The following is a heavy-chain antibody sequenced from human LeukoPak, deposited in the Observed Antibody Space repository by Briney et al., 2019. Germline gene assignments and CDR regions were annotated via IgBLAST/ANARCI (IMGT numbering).Heavy chain of an antibody. CDR1: GFTFSSYS. CDR2: ISGSGGST. CDR3: AKGQRFYGEYYFDY. V-gene: IGHV3-23*01. Sequence: GGSLRLSCAASGFTFSSYSMSWVRQAPGKGLEWVSTISGSGGSTYYADSVKGRFTISRDNSKNTLYLQMNSLRAEDTAVYYCAKGQRFYGEYYFDYWGQGTLVTVSS. D-gene: IGHD4-17*01. J-gene: IGHJ4*02.